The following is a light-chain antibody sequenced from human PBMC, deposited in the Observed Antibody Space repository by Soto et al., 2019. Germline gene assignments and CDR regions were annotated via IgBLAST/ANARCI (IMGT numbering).Light chain of an antibody. J-gene: IGKJ2*01. CDR3: LQDYRYPYT. CDR1: QDITNY. V-gene: IGKV1-6*01. Sequence: AIQMTQSPSSLSASVGDRVTITCRASQDITNYLAWYQQKPGGAPKLLIYAASTFYSGVPSRFSGSGSGTDFTLTISSLQAEDFATYYCLQDYRYPYTFGQGTKLEIK. CDR2: AAS.